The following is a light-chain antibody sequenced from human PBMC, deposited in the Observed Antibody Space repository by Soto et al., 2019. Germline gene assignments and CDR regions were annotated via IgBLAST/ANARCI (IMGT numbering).Light chain of an antibody. CDR3: QQYNSYSWT. J-gene: IGKJ1*01. CDR2: DAS. CDR1: QGISNF. Sequence: AIQLTQSPSSLSASLGDRVTITCRASQGISNFLAWYKQKPGKAPKLLIYDASTLESGVPSRFSGSRSGTEFTLTISSLQPDDFATYYCQQYNSYSWTFGQGTKVDIK. V-gene: IGKV1-13*02.